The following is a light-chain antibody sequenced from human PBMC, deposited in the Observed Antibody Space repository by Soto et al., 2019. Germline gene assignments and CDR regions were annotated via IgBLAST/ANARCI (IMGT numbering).Light chain of an antibody. CDR1: SSDVGGYDY. Sequence: QSVLTQPPSASGSPGQSVTISCTGSSSDVGGYDYVSWYQQHPGKAPKLLIYEVSKRPSGVPDRFSGSKSGNTASLTVSGLQAEDEADYYCSSSAGTATLYVFGIGTKVTVL. CDR3: SSSAGTATLYV. J-gene: IGLJ1*01. V-gene: IGLV2-8*01. CDR2: EVS.